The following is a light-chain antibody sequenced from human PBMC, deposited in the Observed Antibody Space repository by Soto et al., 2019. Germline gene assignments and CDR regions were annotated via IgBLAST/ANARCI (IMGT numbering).Light chain of an antibody. J-gene: IGLJ3*02. Sequence: ALTQPASVSGSPGQSITISCTGSSSDVGGYNYVSWYQQHPGKAPKLMIYDVSIRPSGVSDRFSGSKSGNTASLTISGLQAEDEADYYCSSYTSSSTVVFGGGTKVTVL. V-gene: IGLV2-14*01. CDR1: SSDVGGYNY. CDR3: SSYTSSSTVV. CDR2: DVS.